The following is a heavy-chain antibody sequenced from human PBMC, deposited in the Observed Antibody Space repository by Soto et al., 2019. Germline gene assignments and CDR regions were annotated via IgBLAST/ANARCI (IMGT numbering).Heavy chain of an antibody. D-gene: IGHD6-13*01. CDR2: IYYSGST. V-gene: IGHV4-59*08. CDR1: GGSISSYY. CDR3: ASRMVSSSSHYFDY. Sequence: ETLSLTCTVSGGSISSYYWSWIRQPPGKGLEWIGYIYYSGSTNYNPSLKSRVTISVDTSKNQFSLKLSSVTAADTAVYYCASRMVSSSSHYFDYWGQGTLVTVSS. J-gene: IGHJ4*02.